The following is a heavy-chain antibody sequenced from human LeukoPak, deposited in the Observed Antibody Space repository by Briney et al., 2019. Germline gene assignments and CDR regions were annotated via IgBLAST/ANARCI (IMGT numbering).Heavy chain of an antibody. V-gene: IGHV4-39*06. CDR1: GGSFTDYY. D-gene: IGHD1-26*01. CDR2: IYYRGNT. CDR3: KIEREHGTRDS. J-gene: IGHJ4*02. Sequence: SETLSLTCTVSGGSFTDYYWGWIRPPPGKGLEGFGSIYYRGNTFYNPSHRNRVPITIHTSKPRFPLNQISVTAAHTAVYFCKIEREHGTRDSGGQGNLVTVS.